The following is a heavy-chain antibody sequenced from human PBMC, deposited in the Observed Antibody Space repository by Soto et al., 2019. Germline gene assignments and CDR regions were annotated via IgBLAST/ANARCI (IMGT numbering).Heavy chain of an antibody. Sequence: SETLSLTCTISGDSISGYYWSWIRQPPGKGLEWIGYVYFSGSTNYNPSLKSRVTISLDTSKKQFSLKLSSVTAADTAVYYCARKVFWNSLDLWGQRTLVTVSS. V-gene: IGHV4-59*01. CDR2: VYFSGST. J-gene: IGHJ5*02. CDR3: ARKVFWNSLDL. D-gene: IGHD3-3*01. CDR1: GDSISGYY.